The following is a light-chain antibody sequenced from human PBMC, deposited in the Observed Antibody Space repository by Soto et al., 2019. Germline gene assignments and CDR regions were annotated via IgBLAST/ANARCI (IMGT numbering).Light chain of an antibody. CDR3: SSYTSSNTQV. CDR2: EVS. V-gene: IGLV2-14*01. Sequence: QSALTQPASVSGSPGQSITISCTGTSSDVGGYNYVSWYQQHPGKAPKLMIYEVSNRPSGVSNRFSASKSGNTASLTISGLQAEDEADYYCSSYTSSNTQVFGIGTKLTVL. J-gene: IGLJ1*01. CDR1: SSDVGGYNY.